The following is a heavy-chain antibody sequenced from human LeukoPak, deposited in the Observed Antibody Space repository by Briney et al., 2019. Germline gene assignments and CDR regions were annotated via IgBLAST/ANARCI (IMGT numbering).Heavy chain of an antibody. CDR1: GFTFSNYA. CDR2: ISSSSSYI. D-gene: IGHD3-10*01. Sequence: GGSLRLSCAASGFTFSNYAMSWVRQAPGKGLEWVSSISSSSSYIYYADSVKGRFTISRDNAKNSLYLQMNSLRAEDTAVYYCASSQGPGSGSHYFDYWGQGTLVTVSS. J-gene: IGHJ4*02. CDR3: ASSQGPGSGSHYFDY. V-gene: IGHV3-21*01.